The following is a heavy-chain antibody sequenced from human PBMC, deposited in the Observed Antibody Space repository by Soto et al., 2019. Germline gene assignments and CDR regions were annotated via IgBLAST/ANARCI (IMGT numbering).Heavy chain of an antibody. Sequence: ASVKVSCKASGYTFTSYGISWVRQAPGQGLEWMGWMNPNSGNTVYAQKFQGRITMTRNTSINTAYMELSSLRSEDTAVYYCARERPYFDYWGQGTLVTVS. CDR1: GYTFTSYG. CDR3: ARERPYFDY. J-gene: IGHJ4*02. V-gene: IGHV1-8*02. CDR2: MNPNSGNT.